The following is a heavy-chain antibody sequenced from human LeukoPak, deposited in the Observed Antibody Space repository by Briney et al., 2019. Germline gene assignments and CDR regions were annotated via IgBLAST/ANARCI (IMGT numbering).Heavy chain of an antibody. V-gene: IGHV1-18*01. CDR2: MSPHNGGR. CDR3: ARDRGYRPDTFDV. J-gene: IGHJ3*01. CDR1: GYDFVSYG. D-gene: IGHD3-22*01. Sequence: ASVKVSCKASGYDFVSYGISWVRQAPGQGLEWMAWMSPHNGGRKFAERIQDRVTLSTDTSTNTAYMDLRSLRSDDTGIYYCARDRGYRPDTFDVWGQGTTVIVPS.